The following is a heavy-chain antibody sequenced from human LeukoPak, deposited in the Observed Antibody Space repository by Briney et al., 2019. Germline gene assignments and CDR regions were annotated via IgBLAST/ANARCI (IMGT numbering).Heavy chain of an antibody. V-gene: IGHV1-69*13. J-gene: IGHJ4*02. Sequence: SVKVSCKASGGTFSSYAISWVRQAPGQGLEWMGGIIPIFGTANYAQKFQGRVTITADESTSTAYMELSSLRSEDTAVYYCARGEDEEEQLSPFDYWGQGTLVTVSS. CDR2: IIPIFGTA. D-gene: IGHD3-16*02. CDR3: ARGEDEEEQLSPFDY. CDR1: GGTFSSYA.